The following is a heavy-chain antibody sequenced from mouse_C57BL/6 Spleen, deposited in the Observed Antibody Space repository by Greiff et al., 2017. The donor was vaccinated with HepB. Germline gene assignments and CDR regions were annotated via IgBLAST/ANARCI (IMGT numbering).Heavy chain of an antibody. CDR2: INPGSGGT. D-gene: IGHD2-4*01. J-gene: IGHJ3*01. Sequence: VQLQQSGAELVRPGTSVKVSCKASGYAFTNYLIGWVKQRPGQGLEWIGVINPGSGGTNYNEKFKGKATLTADKSSSTAYMQLSSLTSEDSAVYFCARGYDYSWFAYWGQGTLVTVSA. V-gene: IGHV1-54*01. CDR3: ARGYDYSWFAY. CDR1: GYAFTNYL.